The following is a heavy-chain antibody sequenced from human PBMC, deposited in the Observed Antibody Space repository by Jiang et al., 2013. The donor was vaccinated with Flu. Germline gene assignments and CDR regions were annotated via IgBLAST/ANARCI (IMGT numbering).Heavy chain of an antibody. Sequence: FSSYAMSWVRQAPGKGLEWVSAITGSGGNTYYADSVEGRFTISRDNSKNKLYLQMNSLRAEDTAVYYCAKFFSGNFYNDVYYYYAMDVWGQGTTVTVSS. CDR1: FSSYA. D-gene: IGHD3-10*01. CDR2: ITGSGGNT. J-gene: IGHJ6*02. CDR3: AKFFSGNFYNDVYYYYAMDV. V-gene: IGHV3-23*01.